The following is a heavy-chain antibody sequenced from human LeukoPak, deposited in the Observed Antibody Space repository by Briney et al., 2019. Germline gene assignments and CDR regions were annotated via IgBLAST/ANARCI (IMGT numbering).Heavy chain of an antibody. D-gene: IGHD1-1*01. CDR2: ISGSGGST. CDR3: AKDGPGTTRPRYFDS. Sequence: PGGSLRLSCAASGFTFSSYAMSWVRQAPGKELEWVSAISGSGGSTYYADSVKGRFTISRDNSKNTLYLQMNSLRAEDTAVYYCAKDGPGTTRPRYFDSWGQGTLVTVSS. V-gene: IGHV3-23*01. CDR1: GFTFSSYA. J-gene: IGHJ4*02.